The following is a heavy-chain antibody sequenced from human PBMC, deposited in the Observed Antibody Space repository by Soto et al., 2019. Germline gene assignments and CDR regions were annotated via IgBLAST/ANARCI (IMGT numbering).Heavy chain of an antibody. CDR1: GYTFSSYY. J-gene: IGHJ4*02. Sequence: QVQLVQSGAEVKKPGASVKVSCKASGYTFSSYYMHWVRQAPGQGLEWMGVINPSGDSTSYAQKIQGRLTITRDTSTSTLYMELSSLRSEDTAIYYCARDWEFGYWGQGTLVTVSS. CDR3: ARDWEFGY. CDR2: INPSGDST. D-gene: IGHD3-10*01. V-gene: IGHV1-46*01.